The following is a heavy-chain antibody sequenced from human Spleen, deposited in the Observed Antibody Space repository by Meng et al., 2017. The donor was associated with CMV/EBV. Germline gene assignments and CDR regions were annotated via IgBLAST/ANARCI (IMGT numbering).Heavy chain of an antibody. V-gene: IGHV4-59*02. CDR2: IYYMGNT. CDR3: ARDSAWGYYGMDV. J-gene: IGHJ6*02. D-gene: IGHD3-16*01. CDR1: GGSVSSYY. Sequence: SETLSLTCTVSGGSVSSYYWTWIRQPPGKGLEWIGYIYYMGNTDYNPSLKSRVTISIDTSKHQFSLRVSSLTAADTAVYYCARDSAWGYYGMDVWGQGTTVTVSS.